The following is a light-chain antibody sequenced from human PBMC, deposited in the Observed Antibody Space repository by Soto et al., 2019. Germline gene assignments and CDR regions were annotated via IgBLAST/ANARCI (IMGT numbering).Light chain of an antibody. Sequence: EIVLMQSPGTLSLSPGERATLSCRASQTMTRAYVAWYQQKPGQAPRLLIYAASYRATGISDKFSGSGSGTDFSLTISRLEPEDSAVYYCQQYATSARLTFGPGTKVDI. V-gene: IGKV3-20*01. CDR2: AAS. CDR1: QTMTRAY. CDR3: QQYATSARLT. J-gene: IGKJ3*01.